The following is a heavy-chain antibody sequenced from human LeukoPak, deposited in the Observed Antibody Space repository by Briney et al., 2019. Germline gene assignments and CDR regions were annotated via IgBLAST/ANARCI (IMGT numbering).Heavy chain of an antibody. CDR2: IYSDGTT. J-gene: IGHJ3*01. D-gene: IGHD2-2*02. CDR1: GFTVRSNY. V-gene: IGHV3-53*01. CDR3: TRERLYRRRAFDR. Sequence: AGSLRLSCAASGFTVRSNYMSWVRQAPGKGLEWVSVIYSDGTTYYADSVNGRFTISRDTSKNTLYLQMNSLRAEDTAGLYCTRERLYRRRAFDRWVQGTMVTVSS.